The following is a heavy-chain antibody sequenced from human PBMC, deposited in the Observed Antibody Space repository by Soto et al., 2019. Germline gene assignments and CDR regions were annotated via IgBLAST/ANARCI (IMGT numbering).Heavy chain of an antibody. V-gene: IGHV1-69*13. CDR3: ARNLGGWAFPFEY. CDR2: IIPIFGKA. J-gene: IGHJ4*01. Sequence: SVKVPFKAAGGTFSSYSISWVRQAPGQWLEWLGGIIPIFGKANYAQKFQGRVTITADESTSTAYMELSSLRSEDTAVYYCARNLGGWAFPFEYWGEGTLDTVSS. D-gene: IGHD6-19*01. CDR1: GGTFSSYS.